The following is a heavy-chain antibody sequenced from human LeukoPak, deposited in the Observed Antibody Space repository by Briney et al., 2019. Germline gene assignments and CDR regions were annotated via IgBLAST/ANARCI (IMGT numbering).Heavy chain of an antibody. Sequence: SETLSLTCTVSGGSISDYYWNWIRQPPGKGLEWIGNIHYSGSTNYNPSLKSRVTISVDTSKNQFSLKLSSVTAADMAVYFCARYDFWTGSSSVGAMDVWGQGTTVTVSS. CDR3: ARYDFWTGSSSVGAMDV. J-gene: IGHJ6*02. D-gene: IGHD3-3*01. V-gene: IGHV4-59*01. CDR2: IHYSGST. CDR1: GGSISDYY.